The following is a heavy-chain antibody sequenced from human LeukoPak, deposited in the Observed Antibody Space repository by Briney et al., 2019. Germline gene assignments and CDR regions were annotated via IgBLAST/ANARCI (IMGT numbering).Heavy chain of an antibody. CDR3: ARDGYDILTGYYLDY. CDR2: IYSGGST. J-gene: IGHJ4*02. Sequence: PGGSLRLSCAASGFTVSSNYMSWVRQAPGKGLEWVSVIYSGGSTYYADSVKGRFTISRDNSKNTLYLQMNSLRAEDTAVYYCARDGYDILTGYYLDYWGQGTLVTVSS. CDR1: GFTVSSNY. V-gene: IGHV3-53*01. D-gene: IGHD3-9*01.